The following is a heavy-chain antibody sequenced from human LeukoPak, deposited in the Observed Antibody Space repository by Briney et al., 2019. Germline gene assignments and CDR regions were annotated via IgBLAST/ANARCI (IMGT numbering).Heavy chain of an antibody. CDR2: IIPIFGTA. Sequence: SAKVSCKASGGTFSSYAISWVRQAPGQGLEWMGGIIPIFGTANYAQKFQGRVTITADESTSAAYMELSSLRSEDTAVYYCARITPISFDCSSTSCYRRYYYYGMDVWGQGTTVTVSS. D-gene: IGHD2-2*02. J-gene: IGHJ6*02. CDR1: GGTFSSYA. V-gene: IGHV1-69*01. CDR3: ARITPISFDCSSTSCYRRYYYYGMDV.